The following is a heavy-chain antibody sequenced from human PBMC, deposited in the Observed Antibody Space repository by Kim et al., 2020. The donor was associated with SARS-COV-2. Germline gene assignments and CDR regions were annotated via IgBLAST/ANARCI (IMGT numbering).Heavy chain of an antibody. V-gene: IGHV3-66*02. CDR2: IYSDGTI. CDR1: GLTVSSNY. J-gene: IGHJ1*01. D-gene: IGHD6-19*01. CDR3: ARWVAGLDR. Sequence: GGSLRLSCTASGLTVSSNYMSWVRQAPGKGLEWVSVIYSDGTIYYADSVKGRFTISRDNSKNTLYLQMNSLRVEDTAVYYCARWVAGLDRWGQGTLVTVSS.